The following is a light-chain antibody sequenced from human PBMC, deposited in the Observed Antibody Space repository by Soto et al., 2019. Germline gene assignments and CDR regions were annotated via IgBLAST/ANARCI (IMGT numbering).Light chain of an antibody. CDR3: SSYTSSSTLDVV. V-gene: IGLV2-14*01. Sequence: QSALTQPASVSGSPGQSITISCTGTSSDVGGYNYVSCYQQHPGKAPKLMIYDVSNRPSGVSNRFSGSKSSNTASLTISGLQAEDEADYYCSSYTSSSTLDVVFGGGTQLTVL. CDR2: DVS. J-gene: IGLJ2*01. CDR1: SSDVGGYNY.